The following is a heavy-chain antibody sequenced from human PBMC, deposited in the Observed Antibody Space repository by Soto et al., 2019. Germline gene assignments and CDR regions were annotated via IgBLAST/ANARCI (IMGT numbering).Heavy chain of an antibody. CDR1: GGSISSGDYY. Sequence: SETLSLTCTVSGGSISSGDYYWSWIRQPPGKGLEWIGYIYYSGGTYYNPSLKSRVTISVDTSKNQFSLKLSSVTAADTAVYYCATYYYGSGSYYSNWFDPWGQGTLVTVSS. V-gene: IGHV4-30-4*01. D-gene: IGHD3-10*01. J-gene: IGHJ5*02. CDR2: IYYSGGT. CDR3: ATYYYGSGSYYSNWFDP.